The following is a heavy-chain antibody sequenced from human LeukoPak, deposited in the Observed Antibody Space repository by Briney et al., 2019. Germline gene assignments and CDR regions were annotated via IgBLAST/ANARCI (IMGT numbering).Heavy chain of an antibody. J-gene: IGHJ6*03. CDR2: IRYDGSNK. Sequence: GGSLRLSCAASGFTFSSYWMSWVRQAPGKGLEWVAFIRYDGSNKYYADSVKGRFTISRDNSKNTLYLQMNSLRAEDTAVYYCAKDGCLWFGELFCYYYMDVWGKGTTVTISS. CDR1: GFTFSSYW. V-gene: IGHV3-30*02. CDR3: AKDGCLWFGELFCYYYMDV. D-gene: IGHD3-10*01.